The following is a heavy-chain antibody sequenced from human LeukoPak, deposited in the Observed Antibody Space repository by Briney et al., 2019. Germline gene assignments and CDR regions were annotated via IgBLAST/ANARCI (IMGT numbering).Heavy chain of an antibody. Sequence: GGSLRLSCAASGFTFSSYEMNWVRQAPGKGLEWVSYISSSGSTIYYADSVKGRFTISRDNSKNTLYLQMNSLRAEDTAAYFCARGPDKATKYYFDYWGQGTPVTVSS. D-gene: IGHD5-18*01. CDR2: ISSSGSTI. V-gene: IGHV3-48*03. CDR3: ARGPDKATKYYFDY. CDR1: GFTFSSYE. J-gene: IGHJ4*02.